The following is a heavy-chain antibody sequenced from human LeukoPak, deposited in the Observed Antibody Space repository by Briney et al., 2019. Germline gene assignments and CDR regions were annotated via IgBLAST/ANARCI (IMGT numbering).Heavy chain of an antibody. CDR1: GFTFSDYA. Sequence: GGCLRLSCAASGFTFSDYAMSWVRQAPGKGIEWVSAVTGSSGSKYYDDYVKGRFTISKNTSKNTLYIQMNSLKADDTAVYYCARAWSGTEYYFDYWGQGTLVTVSS. J-gene: IGHJ4*02. CDR2: VTGSSGSK. V-gene: IGHV3-23*01. D-gene: IGHD3-3*01. CDR3: ARAWSGTEYYFDY.